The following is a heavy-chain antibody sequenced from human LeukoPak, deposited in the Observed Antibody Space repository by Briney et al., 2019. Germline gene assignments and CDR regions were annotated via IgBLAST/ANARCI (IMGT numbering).Heavy chain of an antibody. Sequence: SETLSLTCTVSGGSISSSSYYWGWIRQPPGKGLEWIGSIYYSGSTYYNPSLKSRVTISVDTSKNQFSPKLSSVTAADTAVYYCARHAVNYDFWSGYLPNWFDPWGQGTLVTVSS. CDR1: GGSISSSSYY. V-gene: IGHV4-39*01. CDR3: ARHAVNYDFWSGYLPNWFDP. CDR2: IYYSGST. D-gene: IGHD3-3*01. J-gene: IGHJ5*02.